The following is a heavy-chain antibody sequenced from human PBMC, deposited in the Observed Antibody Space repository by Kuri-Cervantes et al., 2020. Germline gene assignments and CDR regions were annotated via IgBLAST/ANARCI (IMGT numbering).Heavy chain of an antibody. V-gene: IGHV4-39*01. Sequence: SETLSLTCTVSGGSISSSSYYWGWIRQPPGKGLEWIGSIYYSGSTYYNPSLKSRVTISVDTSKNQFSLKLSSVTAADTAVYYCARGYSSSWYWGIPEINWFDPWGQGTLVTVSS. CDR1: GGSISSSSYY. CDR3: ARGYSSSWYWGIPEINWFDP. D-gene: IGHD6-13*01. CDR2: IYYSGST. J-gene: IGHJ5*02.